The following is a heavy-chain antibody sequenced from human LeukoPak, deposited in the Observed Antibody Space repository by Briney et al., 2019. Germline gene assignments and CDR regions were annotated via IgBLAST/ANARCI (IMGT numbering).Heavy chain of an antibody. CDR1: GGSISSYY. J-gene: IGHJ5*02. D-gene: IGHD4-17*01. Sequence: SETLSLTCTVSGGSISSYYWSWIRRPPGKGLEWIGYIYYSGSTNYNPSLKSRVTISVDTSKNQFSLKLSSVTAADTAVYYCARDRVPYGDSNNWFDPWGQGTLVTVSS. CDR3: ARDRVPYGDSNNWFDP. V-gene: IGHV4-59*01. CDR2: IYYSGST.